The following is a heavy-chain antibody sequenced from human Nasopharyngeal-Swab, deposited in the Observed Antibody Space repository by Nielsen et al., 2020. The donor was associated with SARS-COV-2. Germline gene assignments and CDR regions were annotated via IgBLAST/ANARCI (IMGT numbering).Heavy chain of an antibody. CDR1: DGSFSGYY. CDR2: IHHSGST. Sequence: SETLSLTCAVYDGSFSGYYWSWIRQPPGKGLEWIGEIHHSGSTDYNPSLKSRVTISVDTSKNQFSLKLSSVTAADTAVFYCARGPVRYDFWSGYYCGYDYWGQGTLVTVSS. V-gene: IGHV4-34*01. D-gene: IGHD3-3*01. J-gene: IGHJ4*02. CDR3: ARGPVRYDFWSGYYCGYDY.